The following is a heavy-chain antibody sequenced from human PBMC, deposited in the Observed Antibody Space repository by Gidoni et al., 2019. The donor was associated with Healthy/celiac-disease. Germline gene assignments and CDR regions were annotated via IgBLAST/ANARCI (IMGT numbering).Heavy chain of an antibody. V-gene: IGHV4-4*07. CDR1: GGSISSYY. D-gene: IGHD3-3*01. Sequence: QVQLQESGPGLVKPSETLSLTCTVAGGSISSYYWSWIRQPAGKGLEWIGRIYTSGSTNYNPSLKSRVTMSVDTSKNQFSLKLSSVTAADTAVYYCARAARTSITIFGVDYGMDVWGQGTTVTVSS. CDR2: IYTSGST. CDR3: ARAARTSITIFGVDYGMDV. J-gene: IGHJ6*02.